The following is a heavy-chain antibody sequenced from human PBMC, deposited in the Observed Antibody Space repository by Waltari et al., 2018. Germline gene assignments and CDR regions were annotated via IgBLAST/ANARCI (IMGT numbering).Heavy chain of an antibody. CDR2: LSGSGDNT. J-gene: IGHJ4*02. Sequence: VQLVESGGGLVQPGGSLSLCCVASGFTVSSYAMSWFRPAPGKGPDWVSGLSGSGDNTYYAASVQGRFPNSRDNSKSSLYLQMNSLRAGDTSIYYCAKHRPPMFRGVIEGYYFYYWGQGSLVRVAS. D-gene: IGHD3-10*01. CDR3: AKHRPPMFRGVIEGYYFYY. CDR1: GFTVSSYA. V-gene: IGHV3-23*04.